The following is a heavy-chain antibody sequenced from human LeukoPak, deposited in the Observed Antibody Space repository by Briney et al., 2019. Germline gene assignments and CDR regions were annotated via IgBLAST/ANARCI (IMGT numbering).Heavy chain of an antibody. CDR2: INHSGST. Sequence: SETLSLTCAVYGGSFSGYYWSWIRQPPGKGLEWIGEINHSGSTNYNPSLKGRVTISVDTSKNQFSLKLSSVTAADTAVYYCARVVAFGVVIGGWYYFDYWGQGTLVTVSS. CDR3: ARVVAFGVVIGGWYYFDY. J-gene: IGHJ4*02. D-gene: IGHD3-3*01. V-gene: IGHV4-34*01. CDR1: GGSFSGYY.